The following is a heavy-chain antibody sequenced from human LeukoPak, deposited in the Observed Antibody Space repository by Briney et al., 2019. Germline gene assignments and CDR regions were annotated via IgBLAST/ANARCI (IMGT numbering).Heavy chain of an antibody. CDR2: INHSGST. CDR3: ARGDNYYGSGIGD. J-gene: IGHJ4*02. CDR1: GGSFSGYY. Sequence: PSETLSLTCAVYGGSFSGYYWTWIRQPPRKGLEWIGEINHSGSTNYNSSLKSRVIISVDTSKNQCSLKLSSVTAADTAVYYCARGDNYYGSGIGDWGQGTLVTVSS. D-gene: IGHD3-10*01. V-gene: IGHV4-34*01.